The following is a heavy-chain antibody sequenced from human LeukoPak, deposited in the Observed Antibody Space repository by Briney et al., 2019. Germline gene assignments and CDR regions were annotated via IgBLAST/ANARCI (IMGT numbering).Heavy chain of an antibody. CDR2: ISGSGANT. V-gene: IGHV3-23*01. J-gene: IGHJ3*02. Sequence: PGGSLRLSCAASGFIFSNYGMSWVRQAPGKGLEWVSGISGSGANTYYADSVKGRFTISRDNSKNTLYLQMKSLRAEDTAVYYCARPRITLIVDDAFDIWGQGTMVTVSS. D-gene: IGHD3-22*01. CDR1: GFIFSNYG. CDR3: ARPRITLIVDDAFDI.